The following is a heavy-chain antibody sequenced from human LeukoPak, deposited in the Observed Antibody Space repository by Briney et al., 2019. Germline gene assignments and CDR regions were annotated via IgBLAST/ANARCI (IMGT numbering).Heavy chain of an antibody. D-gene: IGHD3-3*01. CDR3: ARTRYYDFWSGYYMDV. CDR2: IYYSGST. CDR1: GGSISSYY. Sequence: SETLSLTCTVSGGSISSYYWSWIRQPPGKGLEWIGYIYYSGSTNYNPSLKSRVTISVDTSKNQFSLKLSSVTAADTAVYYCARTRYYDFWSGYYMDVWRKGTTVTVSS. V-gene: IGHV4-59*01. J-gene: IGHJ6*03.